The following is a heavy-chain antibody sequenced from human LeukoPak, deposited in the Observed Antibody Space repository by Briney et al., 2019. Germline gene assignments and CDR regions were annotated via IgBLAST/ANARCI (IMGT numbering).Heavy chain of an antibody. CDR1: GDSFVENC. Sequence: PSESLSLARAVYGDSFVENCWSWIRQDPGNWREWIGEISHSGGTAYTTYNPSLKSRVTISIDTSKNQFSLRLSSVTAADTAVYYCARGSRLPLDFWDQGSLVTVSS. D-gene: IGHD3-16*01. J-gene: IGHJ4*02. V-gene: IGHV4-34*01. CDR2: ISHSGGT. CDR3: ARGSRLPLDF.